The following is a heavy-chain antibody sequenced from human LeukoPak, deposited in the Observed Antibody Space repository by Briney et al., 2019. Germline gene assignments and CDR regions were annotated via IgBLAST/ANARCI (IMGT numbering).Heavy chain of an antibody. CDR1: GGSISSYY. J-gene: IGHJ5*02. CDR2: IYYSGST. D-gene: IGHD1-26*01. V-gene: IGHV4-59*01. Sequence: KPSETLSLTCTVSGGSISSYYWSWIRQPPGKGLEWIGYIYYSGSTNYNPSLKSRVTISVDTSKNQFSLKLSSVTAADTAVYYCARDRSIVGADTWFDPWGQGTLVTVSS. CDR3: ARDRSIVGADTWFDP.